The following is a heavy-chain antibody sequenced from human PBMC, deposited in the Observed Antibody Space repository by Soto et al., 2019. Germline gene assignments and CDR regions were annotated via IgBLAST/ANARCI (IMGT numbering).Heavy chain of an antibody. D-gene: IGHD3-10*01. CDR3: AREGGSRNYRYYAVDV. CDR1: GGTFSSYA. Sequence: QVQLVQSGAEVKKPGSSVKVSCKASGGTFSSYAISWVRQAPGQGLEWMGGIIPVFGTANYAQKFQGSVTVTAAASTSTGSMQLSRLRSEDTAVYYWAREGGSRNYRYYAVDVWGQGTTVTVSS. V-gene: IGHV1-69*12. CDR2: IIPVFGTA. J-gene: IGHJ6*02.